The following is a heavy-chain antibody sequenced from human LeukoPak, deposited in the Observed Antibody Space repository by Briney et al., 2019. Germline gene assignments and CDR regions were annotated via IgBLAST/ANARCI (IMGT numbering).Heavy chain of an antibody. CDR3: AKEVRGDAFDI. V-gene: IGHV3-30*18. Sequence: SGGSLRLSCVASEFTFRSYDMHWVRQAPGKGLEWVAVISYDGSNKDYADSVKGRFTISRDNTKNTLFLQMNSLRAGDTAVYYCAKEVRGDAFDIWGQGTMVTVSS. CDR1: EFTFRSYD. D-gene: IGHD3-16*01. J-gene: IGHJ3*02. CDR2: ISYDGSNK.